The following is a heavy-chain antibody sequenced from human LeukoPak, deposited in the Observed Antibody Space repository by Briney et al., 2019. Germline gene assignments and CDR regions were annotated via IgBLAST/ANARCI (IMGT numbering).Heavy chain of an antibody. J-gene: IGHJ4*02. D-gene: IGHD1-26*01. CDR1: GGTFSSYA. CDR3: ARGRSGSYFAFDY. Sequence: ASVKVSCKASGGTFSSYAISWVRQAPGQGLEWMGRIIPILGIANYAQKLQGRVTMTTDTSTSTAYMELRSLRSDDTAVYYCARGRSGSYFAFDYWGQGTLVTVSS. V-gene: IGHV1-69*04. CDR2: IIPILGIA.